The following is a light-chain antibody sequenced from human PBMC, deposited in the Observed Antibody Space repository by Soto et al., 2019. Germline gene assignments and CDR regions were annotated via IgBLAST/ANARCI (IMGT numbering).Light chain of an antibody. V-gene: IGKV3-20*01. J-gene: IGKJ4*01. CDR2: DAS. Sequence: EIVLTQSPGTLSLSPGERTTLSCRTRKSVSSSYLAWYQQKPGQAPRLLIYDASSRATGIPDRFSGSGSGTDFTLTISILEPEDFAVYYCQQYGSSLLTFGGGTKVEIK. CDR3: QQYGSSLLT. CDR1: KSVSSSY.